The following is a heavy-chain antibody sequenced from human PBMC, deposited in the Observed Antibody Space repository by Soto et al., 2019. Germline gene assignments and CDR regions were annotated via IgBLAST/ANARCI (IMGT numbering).Heavy chain of an antibody. J-gene: IGHJ4*02. Sequence: GGSLRLSCAASGFTFSNYDMHWVRQAPGKGLEWVAVISYDGSNKYYADSVKGRFTISRDNSKNTLYLQMNSLRAEDTAVYYFAKSDRGDDYDSSGYYFDYWGQGTLVTVSS. CDR3: AKSDRGDDYDSSGYYFDY. D-gene: IGHD3-22*01. CDR2: ISYDGSNK. CDR1: GFTFSNYD. V-gene: IGHV3-30*18.